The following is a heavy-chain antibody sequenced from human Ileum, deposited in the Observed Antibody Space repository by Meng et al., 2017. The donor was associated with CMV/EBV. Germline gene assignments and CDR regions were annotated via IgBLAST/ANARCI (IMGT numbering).Heavy chain of an antibody. V-gene: IGHV5-51*01. CDR1: GYSFTSYW. CDR3: ARFFSTGIEGRGWIDA. CDR2: IYPGDSDT. Sequence: GGSLRLSCKGSGYSFTSYWIGWVRQMPGKGLEWMGIIYPGDSDTRYSPSFQGQVTISVDPSKNQFSLKLSSVTAADTALYYCARFFSTGIEGRGWIDAWGQGNQVT. J-gene: IGHJ5*02. D-gene: IGHD1-1*01.